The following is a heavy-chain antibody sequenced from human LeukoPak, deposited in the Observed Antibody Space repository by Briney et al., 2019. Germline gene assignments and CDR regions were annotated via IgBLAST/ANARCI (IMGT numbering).Heavy chain of an antibody. J-gene: IGHJ5*02. V-gene: IGHV1-18*01. CDR3: AREGTSGWDNNWFDP. CDR2: INPYNGNT. CDR1: GYTFTTYG. Sequence: ASVKVSCKASGYTFTTYGISWVRQAPGQGLEWMGWINPYNGNTNYAQRLQGRVTMTTDTSTSTAYMELRSLRSDDTAVYYCAREGTSGWDNNWFDPWGQGTLVTVSS. D-gene: IGHD6-19*01.